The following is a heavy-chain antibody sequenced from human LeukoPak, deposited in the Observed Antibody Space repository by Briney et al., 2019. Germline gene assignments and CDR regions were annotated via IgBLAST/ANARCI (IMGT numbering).Heavy chain of an antibody. V-gene: IGHV4-4*08. CDR3: AREGDTAMVTSGKNYYYYYYMDV. CDR1: GGSISTYS. CDR2: IVSTAT. J-gene: IGHJ6*03. Sequence: PSETLSLTCTVSGGSISTYSWSWVRQTPDKGLEWIGSIVSTATKYNPSLKSRVTISVDTSKNQFSLKLSSVTAADTAVYYCAREGDTAMVTSGKNYYYYYYMDVWGKGTTVTVSS. D-gene: IGHD5-18*01.